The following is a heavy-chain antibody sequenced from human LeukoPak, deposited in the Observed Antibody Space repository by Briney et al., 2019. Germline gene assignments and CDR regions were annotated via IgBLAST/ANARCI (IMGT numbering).Heavy chain of an antibody. CDR1: GYTFTSYD. CDR2: INPNSGGT. V-gene: IGHV1-2*02. D-gene: IGHD5-24*01. Sequence: ASVKVSCKASGYTFTSYDINWVRQATGQGLEWMGWINPNSGGTNYAQKFQGRVTMTRDTSISTAYMELSRLRSDDTAVYYCARWLQDEGFDPWGQGTLVTVSS. CDR3: ARWLQDEGFDP. J-gene: IGHJ5*02.